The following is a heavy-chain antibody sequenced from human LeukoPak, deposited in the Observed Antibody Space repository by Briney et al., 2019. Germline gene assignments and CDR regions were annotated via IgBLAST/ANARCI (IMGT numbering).Heavy chain of an antibody. CDR2: IYHSGST. Sequence: SQTLSLTCAVSGGPISSGGYSWSWIRQPPGKSLEWIGYIYHSGSTYYNPSLKSRVTISVDRSKNQFSLKLSSVTAADTAVYYCASSSMVRGVNPFDYWGQGTLVTVSS. CDR3: ASSSMVRGVNPFDY. D-gene: IGHD3-10*01. V-gene: IGHV4-30-2*01. CDR1: GGPISSGGYS. J-gene: IGHJ4*02.